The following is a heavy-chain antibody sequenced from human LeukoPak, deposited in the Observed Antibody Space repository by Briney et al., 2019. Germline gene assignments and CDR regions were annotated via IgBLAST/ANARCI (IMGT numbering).Heavy chain of an antibody. V-gene: IGHV5-51*01. CDR1: GSSFTTYW. CDR2: IYPGASDT. CDR3: ARHDTNTGDDY. Sequence: GESLKISCKGSGSSFTTYWIGWVRQMPGKGLEWMGIIYPGASDTRYSPSFQGQVTISADKSISTAYLQWSSLKASDTAMYYCARHDTNTGDDYWGQGTLVTVSS. D-gene: IGHD5-12*01. J-gene: IGHJ4*02.